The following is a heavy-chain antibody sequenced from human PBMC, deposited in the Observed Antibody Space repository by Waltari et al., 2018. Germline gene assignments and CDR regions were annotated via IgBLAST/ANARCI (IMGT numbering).Heavy chain of an antibody. CDR3: AGHTTVTTYVGWFDP. J-gene: IGHJ5*02. D-gene: IGHD4-17*01. Sequence: QVQLVQSGAEVKKPGSSVKVSCKASGGTFSSYAISWVRQAPGQGLEWMGGFIPIFGTANDAQKFQGRVTITADESTSTAYMELSSLRSEATAVYYCAGHTTVTTYVGWFDPWGQGTLVTVSS. CDR2: FIPIFGTA. CDR1: GGTFSSYA. V-gene: IGHV1-69*13.